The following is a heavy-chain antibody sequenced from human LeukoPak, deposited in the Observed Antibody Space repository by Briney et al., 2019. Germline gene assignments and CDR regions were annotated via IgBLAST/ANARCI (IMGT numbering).Heavy chain of an antibody. V-gene: IGHV1-18*01. CDR2: ISTYNGNT. CDR1: GYTFTNYG. D-gene: IGHD1-26*01. J-gene: IGHJ4*02. CDR3: ARDKEVGAPDY. Sequence: GASVKVSCKASGYTFTNYGITWVRQAPGRGLQCMGGISTYNGNTHYAQRFQGRVTMTTDTSTSTVYMELRSLRSDDPAVYYCARDKEVGAPDYWGQGTLVTVSS.